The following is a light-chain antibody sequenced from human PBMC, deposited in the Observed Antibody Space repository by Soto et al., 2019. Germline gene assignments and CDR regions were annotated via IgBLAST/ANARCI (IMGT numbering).Light chain of an antibody. V-gene: IGKV3-20*01. CDR3: QQYGSSPRT. CDR1: QSVSSNY. CDR2: GAS. Sequence: EIVLTQSPGTLSLSPGERATLSCRASQSVSSNYLAWYQQKPGQAPRLLIYGASTRATGIPDRFGGSGSATDFTLTISRLEPEDFAVYYCQQYGSSPRTFGQGTKVEIK. J-gene: IGKJ1*01.